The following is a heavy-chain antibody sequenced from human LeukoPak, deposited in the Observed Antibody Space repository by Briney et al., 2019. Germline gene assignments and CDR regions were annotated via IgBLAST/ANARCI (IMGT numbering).Heavy chain of an antibody. D-gene: IGHD2-15*01. J-gene: IGHJ4*02. CDR2: ITSSSTYI. Sequence: RXAPGXXXXWVSSITSSSTYIYYADSVKGRFTISRDNAKNSLYLQMNSLRAEDTAVYYCAKAGYCSSGTCYYPDYWGQGTLVTVSS. V-gene: IGHV3-21*06. CDR3: AKAGYCSSGTCYYPDY.